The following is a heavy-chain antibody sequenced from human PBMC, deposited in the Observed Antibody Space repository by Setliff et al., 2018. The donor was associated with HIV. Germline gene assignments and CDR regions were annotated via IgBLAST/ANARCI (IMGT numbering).Heavy chain of an antibody. CDR1: GGTFNSHT. Sequence: ASVKVSCKASGGTFNSHTINWVRQAPGQGLDWMGRIIPILGVANYAQRFQGKVTITADKSTSTAYMELTSLRFDDTAMYYCVRGVQSPPHYSYYYMDVWG. V-gene: IGHV1-69*02. CDR2: IIPILGVA. D-gene: IGHD3-3*01. J-gene: IGHJ6*03. CDR3: VRGVQSPPHYSYYYMDV.